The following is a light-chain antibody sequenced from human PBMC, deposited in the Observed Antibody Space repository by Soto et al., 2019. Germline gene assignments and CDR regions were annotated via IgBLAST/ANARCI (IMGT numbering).Light chain of an antibody. Sequence: IQMTQSPSSLSASVGDRVTITCRASQSISSYLNWYQQKPGKAPTLLIYGASSLHRGVPSRFSGSGSGTEFTLTISSLQSEDFAVYYCQQYNNWPPITFGQGTRLENK. J-gene: IGKJ5*01. CDR2: GAS. CDR3: QQYNNWPPIT. V-gene: IGKV1-39*01. CDR1: QSISSY.